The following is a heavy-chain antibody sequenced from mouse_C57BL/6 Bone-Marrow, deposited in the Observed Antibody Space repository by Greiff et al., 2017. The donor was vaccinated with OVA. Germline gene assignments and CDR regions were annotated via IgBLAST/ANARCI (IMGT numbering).Heavy chain of an antibody. CDR1: GFTFSSYA. J-gene: IGHJ3*01. V-gene: IGHV5-4*01. CDR3: AREDLRSRAY. D-gene: IGHD1-1*01. Sequence: EVKLQESGGGLVKPGGSLKLSCAASGFTFSSYAMSWVRQTPEKRLEWVATISDGGSYTYYPDNVKGRFTISRDNAKNNLYLQMSHLKSEDTTMYYCAREDLRSRAYWGQGTLVTVSA. CDR2: ISDGGSYT.